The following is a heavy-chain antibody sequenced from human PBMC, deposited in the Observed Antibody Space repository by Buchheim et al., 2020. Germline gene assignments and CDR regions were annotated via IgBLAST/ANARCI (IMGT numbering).Heavy chain of an antibody. CDR2: IYYSGST. D-gene: IGHD3-10*01. CDR1: GGSISSGDYY. V-gene: IGHV4-30-4*01. CDR3: ARSYGSGSYYWSYYYYGMDV. Sequence: QVQLQESGPGLVKPSQTLSLTCTVSGGSISSGDYYWSWIRPPPGKGLEWIGYIYYSGSTYYNPSLKSRVTISVDTSKNQFSLKLSSVTAADTAVYYCARSYGSGSYYWSYYYYGMDVWGQGTT. J-gene: IGHJ6*02.